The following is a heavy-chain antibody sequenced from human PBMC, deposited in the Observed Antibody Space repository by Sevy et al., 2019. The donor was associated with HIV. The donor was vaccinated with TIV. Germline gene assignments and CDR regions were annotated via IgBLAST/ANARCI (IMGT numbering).Heavy chain of an antibody. CDR3: ARWGGESMDRFDV. Sequence: ASVKVSCRATEYPFTTYSIDWFRQVAGRGVEWLGWLRPNSGETAYAPSFQGRLTFTRDTSISTAYMELSSLTSDDTAIYYWARWGGESMDRFDVWGRGTMVTVSS. CDR1: EYPFTTYS. V-gene: IGHV1-8*01. D-gene: IGHD3-10*01. CDR2: LRPNSGET. J-gene: IGHJ3*01.